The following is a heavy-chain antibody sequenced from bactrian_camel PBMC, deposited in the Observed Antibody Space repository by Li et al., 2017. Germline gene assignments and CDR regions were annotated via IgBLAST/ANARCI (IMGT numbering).Heavy chain of an antibody. J-gene: IGHJ6*01. CDR3: GLGAAAFSY. V-gene: IGHV3S1*01. Sequence: HVQLVESGGGSVQAGGSLRLSCAASGYTYNRNCMAWFRQAPGKEREGVARIYTGSGNTYYADSVKGRSTISQDNAKNTVYLQMDSLKSEDTALYYCGLGAAAFSYWGQGTQVTVS. CDR2: IYTGSGNT. CDR1: GYTYNRNC. D-gene: IGHD5*01.